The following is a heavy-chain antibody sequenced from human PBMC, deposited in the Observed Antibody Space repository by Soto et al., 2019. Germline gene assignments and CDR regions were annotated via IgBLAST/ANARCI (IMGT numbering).Heavy chain of an antibody. Sequence: ASVKVSCKGSGYTFTSYGISWVRQAPGQGLERMGWISAYNGNTNYAQKLQGRVTMTTETSTSTAYMELRSLTSDDTAVYYCARDDIKVSPTMFGMDVWGEGTRVTAPQ. CDR2: ISAYNGNT. V-gene: IGHV1-18*01. D-gene: IGHD3-10*02. J-gene: IGHJ6*04. CDR1: GYTFTSYG. CDR3: ARDDIKVSPTMFGMDV.